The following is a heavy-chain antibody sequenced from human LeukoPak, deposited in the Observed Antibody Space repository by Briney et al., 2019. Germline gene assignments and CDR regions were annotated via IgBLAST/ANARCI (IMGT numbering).Heavy chain of an antibody. CDR3: AKGSVYYCVRMAFDY. CDR1: GFSFNDYT. V-gene: IGHV3-9*01. CDR2: ITWNGNNI. D-gene: IGHD3-22*01. J-gene: IGHJ4*02. Sequence: PGGSLRLPCAASGFSFNDYTMHWLRQAPGKGLEWVSGITWNGNNIAYADSVKGRFTISRDNTRNTLYLQMNSLRPEDTALYYCAKGSVYYCVRMAFDYWGRGNLVTVSS.